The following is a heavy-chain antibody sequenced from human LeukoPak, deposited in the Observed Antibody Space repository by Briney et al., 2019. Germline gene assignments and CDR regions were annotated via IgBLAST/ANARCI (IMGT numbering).Heavy chain of an antibody. V-gene: IGHV1-69*05. CDR2: IIPIFGTA. D-gene: IGHD6-19*01. Sequence: SVKVSCKASGGTFSSYAISWVRQAPGQGLELMGGIIPIFGTANYAQRFQGRVTITTDESTSTAYMELSSLRSEDTAVYYCAVSSGWYHSSFDYWGQGTLVTVSS. CDR1: GGTFSSYA. J-gene: IGHJ4*02. CDR3: AVSSGWYHSSFDY.